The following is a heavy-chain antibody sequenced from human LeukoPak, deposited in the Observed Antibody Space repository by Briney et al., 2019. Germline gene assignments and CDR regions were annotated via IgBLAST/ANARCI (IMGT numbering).Heavy chain of an antibody. Sequence: KPSETLSLTCAVYGGSFSGYYWSWIRQPPGKGLEWIGEINHSGSTKYNPSLKSRVTISVDTSKNQFSLKLSSVTAADTAVYYCATLIITGTTRDFDYWGQGTLVTVSS. CDR1: GGSFSGYY. J-gene: IGHJ4*02. V-gene: IGHV4-34*01. CDR2: INHSGST. D-gene: IGHD1-7*01. CDR3: ATLIITGTTRDFDY.